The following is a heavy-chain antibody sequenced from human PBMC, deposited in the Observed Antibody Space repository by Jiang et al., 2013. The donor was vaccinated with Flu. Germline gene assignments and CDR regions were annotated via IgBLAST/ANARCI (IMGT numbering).Heavy chain of an antibody. J-gene: IGHJ4*02. CDR1: GGSISSYY. CDR3: ARVLPRGLRSHFDY. Sequence: GSGLVKPSETLSLTCTVSGGSISSYYWSWIRQPPGKGLEWIGYIYYSGSTNYNPSLKSRVTISVDTSKNQFSLKLSSVTAADTAVYYCARVLPRGLRSHFDYWGQGNPGHRLL. CDR2: IYYSGST. V-gene: IGHV4-59*13. D-gene: IGHD5-24*01.